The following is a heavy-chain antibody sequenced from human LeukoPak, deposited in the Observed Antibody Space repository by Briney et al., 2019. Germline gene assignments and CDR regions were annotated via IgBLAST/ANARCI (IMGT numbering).Heavy chain of an antibody. CDR2: ISGSGGST. CDR1: GFTFSSYS. CDR3: ATAPLRSYSYLYDDY. V-gene: IGHV3-23*01. J-gene: IGHJ4*02. D-gene: IGHD5-18*01. Sequence: GGSLRLSCAASGFTFSSYSMTWVRQAPGKGLEWVSVISGSGGSTYYADSVKGRFTISRDNSKNTLHLQMNSLRAEDTAVYYCATAPLRSYSYLYDDYWGQGTLVTVSS.